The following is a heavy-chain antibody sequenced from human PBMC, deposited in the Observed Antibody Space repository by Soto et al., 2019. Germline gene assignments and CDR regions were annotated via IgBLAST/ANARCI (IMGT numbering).Heavy chain of an antibody. D-gene: IGHD2-21*01. Sequence: SQTLSLTCAISGDSVSSNSAAWNWIRQSPSRGLEWLGRTYYRSKWYNDYAVSVKSRITINPDTSKNQFSLRLNSVTPEDTAVYYCVRLVRENNRNYFHYYGMDVWGQGTTVTVSS. CDR1: GDSVSSNSAA. V-gene: IGHV6-1*01. J-gene: IGHJ6*02. CDR2: TYYRSKWYN. CDR3: VRLVRENNRNYFHYYGMDV.